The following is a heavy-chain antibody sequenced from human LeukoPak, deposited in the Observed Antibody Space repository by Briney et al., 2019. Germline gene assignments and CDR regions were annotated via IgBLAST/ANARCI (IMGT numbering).Heavy chain of an antibody. V-gene: IGHV3-30*18. J-gene: IGHJ4*02. CDR3: AKDRYYYGSGTYPLDY. CDR2: ISKDRNNK. CDR1: GITFSSFG. Sequence: GRSLRLSCAASGITFSSFGMHWARQAPGHGLESLAIISKDRNNKYYANTVKGRFTISRDNSKNTVYLQMNSLRAEDTAVYYCAKDRYYYGSGTYPLDYWGQGTLVTVSS. D-gene: IGHD3-10*01.